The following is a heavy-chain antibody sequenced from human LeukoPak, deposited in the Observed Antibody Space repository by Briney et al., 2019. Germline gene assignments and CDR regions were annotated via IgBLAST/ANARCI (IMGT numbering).Heavy chain of an antibody. CDR3: ARRGEAMDPFDY. CDR1: GYSFTSYW. D-gene: IGHD5-18*01. J-gene: IGHJ4*02. V-gene: IGHV5-51*01. Sequence: ESLNISCKDSGYSFTSYWIGLVRQMPGKGLEWLGIIYPGDSDTRYSPSFQGQVTISADKSINTAYLQWSSLKASDTAIYYCARRGEAMDPFDYWGQGTLVTVSS. CDR2: IYPGDSDT.